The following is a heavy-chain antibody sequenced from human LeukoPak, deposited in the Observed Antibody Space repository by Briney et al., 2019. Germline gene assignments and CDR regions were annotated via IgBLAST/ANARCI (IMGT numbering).Heavy chain of an antibody. Sequence: ASVKVSCKASGYTFTGYYMHWMRQAPGQGLEWMGWINPNSGGTNSAQKFQGRVTMTRDTSISTAYMELSRLRSDDTAVYYCARGSSSTSPGNWFDPWGQGTLVTVSS. CDR3: ARGSSSTSPGNWFDP. D-gene: IGHD2-2*01. J-gene: IGHJ5*02. CDR2: INPNSGGT. CDR1: GYTFTGYY. V-gene: IGHV1-2*02.